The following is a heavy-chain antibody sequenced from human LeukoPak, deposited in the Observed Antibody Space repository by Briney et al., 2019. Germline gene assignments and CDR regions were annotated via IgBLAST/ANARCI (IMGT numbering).Heavy chain of an antibody. D-gene: IGHD3-22*01. CDR2: ISSSSSYI. Sequence: GGSLRLSCAASGFTFSSYSMNWVGQAPGKGLEWVSSISSSSSYIYYADSVKGRFTISRDNAKNSLYLQMNSLRAEDKAVYYCARELGYYYDSIGYWGQGTLVTVSS. J-gene: IGHJ4*02. CDR3: ARELGYYYDSIGY. CDR1: GFTFSSYS. V-gene: IGHV3-21*01.